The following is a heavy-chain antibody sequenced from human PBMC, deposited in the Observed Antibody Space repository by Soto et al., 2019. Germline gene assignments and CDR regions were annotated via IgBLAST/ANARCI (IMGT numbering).Heavy chain of an antibody. D-gene: IGHD6-25*01. CDR1: GFTFSSHA. Sequence: EVQLLESGGGLVQPGRSLRLSCAASGFTFSSHAMSWVRRAPGQGLEWVSAISGSGGTTYYADSVKGRFTIARDHSKNTLFLERKSLRAEDTAVYYCAKFFVETGGSSGWPWSFHYWGQGTLVTVSS. CDR2: ISGSGGTT. CDR3: AKFFVETGGSSGWPWSFHY. V-gene: IGHV3-23*01. J-gene: IGHJ4*02.